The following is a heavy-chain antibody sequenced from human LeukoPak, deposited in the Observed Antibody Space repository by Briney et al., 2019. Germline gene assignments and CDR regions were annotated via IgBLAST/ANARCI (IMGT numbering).Heavy chain of an antibody. CDR1: GGSFSGYY. D-gene: IGHD7-27*01. CDR2: INRSGST. V-gene: IGHV4-34*01. J-gene: IGHJ4*02. Sequence: SETLSLTCAVYGGSFSGYYWSWIRQPPGKGLEWIGEINRSGSTNYNPSLKSRVTISVDTSKNQFSLKLSSVTAADTAVYYCARGGEYLAELDYWGQGTLVTVSS. CDR3: ARGGEYLAELDY.